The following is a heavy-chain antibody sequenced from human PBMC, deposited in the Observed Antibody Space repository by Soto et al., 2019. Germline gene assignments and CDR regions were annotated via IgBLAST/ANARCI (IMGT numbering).Heavy chain of an antibody. CDR3: ARGRASGSYYLLDY. D-gene: IGHD3-10*01. V-gene: IGHV1-8*02. CDR2: INPNSGNI. CDR1: GYTFSNYG. Sequence: QVQLVQSGGEVKRPGASVKVSCKTSGYTFSNYGINWVRQATGHGLEWMGWINPNSGNIGYAQRFQGRVTMTRDTAIRTAYMEVSSLRSDDTAVYYCARGRASGSYYLLDYWGQGTLVTVSS. J-gene: IGHJ4*02.